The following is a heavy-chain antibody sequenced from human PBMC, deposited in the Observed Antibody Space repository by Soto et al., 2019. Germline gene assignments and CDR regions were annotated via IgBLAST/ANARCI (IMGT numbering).Heavy chain of an antibody. V-gene: IGHV3-30*03. CDR1: GFTFSSYG. CDR2: ISYDGSNK. CDR3: ATRYDSSGYDY. J-gene: IGHJ4*02. Sequence: GGSLRLSCAASGFTFSSYGMHWVRQAPGKGLEWVAVISYDGSNKYYADSVKGRFTISRDNSKNTLYLQMNSLRAEDTAVYYSATRYDSSGYDYWGQGTLVTVSS. D-gene: IGHD3-22*01.